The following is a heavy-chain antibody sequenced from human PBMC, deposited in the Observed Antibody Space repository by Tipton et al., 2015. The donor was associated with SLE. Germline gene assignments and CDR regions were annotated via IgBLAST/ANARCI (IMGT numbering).Heavy chain of an antibody. Sequence: TLSLTCSVSGGSISPYYWSWIRQPPGKGLEWIGYIYFSGTTNYNPSLKSRVTISLDTSKNQFSLKLSSVTAADTAVYYCARGGTYHDSSGNIDYWGQGTLVTASS. CDR1: GGSISPYY. J-gene: IGHJ4*02. CDR2: IYFSGTT. D-gene: IGHD3-22*01. CDR3: ARGGTYHDSSGNIDY. V-gene: IGHV4-59*13.